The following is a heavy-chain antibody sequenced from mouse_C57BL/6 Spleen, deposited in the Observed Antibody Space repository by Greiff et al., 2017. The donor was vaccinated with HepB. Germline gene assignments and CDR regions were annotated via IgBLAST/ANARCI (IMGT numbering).Heavy chain of an antibody. CDR1: GYSITSGYY. D-gene: IGHD2-2*01. Sequence: EVKLQESGPGLVKPSQSLSLTCSVTGYSITSGYYWNWIRQFPGNKLEWMGYISYDGSNNYNPSLKNRISITRDTSKNQFFLKLNSVTTEDAATYYCARWNGYDGFAYWGQGTLVTVSA. CDR3: ARWNGYDGFAY. V-gene: IGHV3-6*01. CDR2: ISYDGSN. J-gene: IGHJ3*01.